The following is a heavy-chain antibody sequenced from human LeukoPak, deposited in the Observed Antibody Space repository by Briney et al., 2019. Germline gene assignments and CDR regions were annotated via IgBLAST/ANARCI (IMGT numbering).Heavy chain of an antibody. Sequence: GGSLRLSCAASGFTFDDYGMSWVRQAPGKGLEWVSGINWNGGSTGYADSVKGRFTISRDNAKNSLYLQMNSLRAEDTALYYCAKDISGSHPQGADYWGQGTLVTVSS. J-gene: IGHJ4*02. CDR1: GFTFDDYG. V-gene: IGHV3-20*04. CDR3: AKDISGSHPQGADY. D-gene: IGHD1-26*01. CDR2: INWNGGST.